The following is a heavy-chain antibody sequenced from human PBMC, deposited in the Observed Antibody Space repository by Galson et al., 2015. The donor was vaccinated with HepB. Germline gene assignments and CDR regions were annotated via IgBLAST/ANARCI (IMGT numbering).Heavy chain of an antibody. CDR2: ISGSGGST. D-gene: IGHD5-18*01. J-gene: IGHJ5*02. V-gene: IGHV3-23*01. Sequence: SLRLSCAASGFTFSSYAMSWVRQAPGKGLEWVSAISGSGGSTYYADSVKGRFTISRDNSKNTLYLQMNSLRAEDTDVYYCAKDRGYSYGFRGNGFDPWGQGTLVTVSS. CDR3: AKDRGYSYGFRGNGFDP. CDR1: GFTFSSYA.